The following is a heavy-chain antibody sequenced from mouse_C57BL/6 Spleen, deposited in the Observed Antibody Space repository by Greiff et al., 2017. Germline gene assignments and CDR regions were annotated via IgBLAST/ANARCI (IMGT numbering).Heavy chain of an antibody. CDR3: AKADYGNYKAWFAY. Sequence: QVQLQQSVTELVKPGASVKLSCTASGYTFTSSCMHWVKPRPGQGLEWIGNINPSNGGTNYNEKFKGKATLTGDKSSSTAYMQLSRLTSEDSAVYYCAKADYGNYKAWFAYWGQGTLVTVSA. V-gene: IGHV1-53*01. CDR1: GYTFTSSC. J-gene: IGHJ3*01. CDR2: INPSNGGT. D-gene: IGHD2-1*01.